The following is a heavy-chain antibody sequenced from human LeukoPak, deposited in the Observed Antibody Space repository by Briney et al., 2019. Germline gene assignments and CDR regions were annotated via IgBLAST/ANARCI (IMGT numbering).Heavy chain of an antibody. CDR1: GFTFSDYY. D-gene: IGHD4-17*01. CDR2: ISSSGSTI. Sequence: PGGSLRLSCAASGFTFSDYYMSWIRQAPGKGLEWVSYISSSGSTIYYADSVKGRFTISRDNAKNSLYLQMNSLRAEDTAVYYCARGHDYGDYYYYYYMDVWDKGTTVTVSS. V-gene: IGHV3-11*01. J-gene: IGHJ6*03. CDR3: ARGHDYGDYYYYYYMDV.